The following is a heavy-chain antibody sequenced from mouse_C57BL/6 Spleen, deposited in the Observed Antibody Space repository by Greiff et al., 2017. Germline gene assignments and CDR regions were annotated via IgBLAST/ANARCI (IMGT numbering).Heavy chain of an antibody. V-gene: IGHV1-18*01. J-gene: IGHJ4*01. D-gene: IGHD2-5*01. CDR3: ARRSNYYAMDY. CDR1: GYTFTDYN. CDR2: INPNNGGT. Sequence: EVQLQQSGPELVKPGASVKIPCKASGYTFTDYNMDWVKQSHGKSLEWIGDINPNNGGTIYTQKFKGKATLTVDKSSSTAYMELRSLTSEDTAVYYCARRSNYYAMDYWGQGTSVTVSS.